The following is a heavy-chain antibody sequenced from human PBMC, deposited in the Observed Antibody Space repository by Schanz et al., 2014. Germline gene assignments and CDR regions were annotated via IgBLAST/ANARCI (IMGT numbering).Heavy chain of an antibody. CDR3: ARDMTSMGESEFYYYGMDV. Sequence: VQLVESGGVVVQPGGSLRLSCAGSGFTFSRYAMHWVRQSPGKGLEWVAVLSSDESRKFYADSEKGRFTISRDNPKNTLYLQMNSLRAEDTAVYYCARDMTSMGESEFYYYGMDVWGQGTTATVSS. CDR1: GFTFSRYA. V-gene: IGHV3-30-3*01. J-gene: IGHJ6*02. D-gene: IGHD1-26*01. CDR2: LSSDESRK.